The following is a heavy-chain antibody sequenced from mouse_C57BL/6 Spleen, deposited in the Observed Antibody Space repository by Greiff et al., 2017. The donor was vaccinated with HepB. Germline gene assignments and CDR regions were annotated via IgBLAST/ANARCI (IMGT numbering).Heavy chain of an antibody. CDR1: GYTFTDYE. Sequence: QVQLQQSGAELVRPGASVTLSCKASGYTFTDYEMHWVKQTPVQGLEWIGAIDPETGGTAYNQKFKGKAILTADKSSSTAYMELRSLTSEDSAVYYCTRDGRFAYWGQGTLVTVSA. CDR2: IDPETGGT. D-gene: IGHD2-3*01. V-gene: IGHV1-15*01. J-gene: IGHJ3*01. CDR3: TRDGRFAY.